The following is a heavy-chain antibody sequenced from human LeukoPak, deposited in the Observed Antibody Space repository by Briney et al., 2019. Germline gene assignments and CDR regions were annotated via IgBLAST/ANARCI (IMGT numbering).Heavy chain of an antibody. CDR3: ARQLNWFDP. CDR1: GGSISSSSYS. Sequence: SETLSLTCAVSGGSISSSSYSWAWIRQPPGKGLEWIGNFYFTGNTYYNPSLKSRVTISGDTSKNQFSLKLSSVTAADTAVCYCARQLNWFDPWGQGTLVTVSS. J-gene: IGHJ5*02. CDR2: FYFTGNT. V-gene: IGHV4-39*01.